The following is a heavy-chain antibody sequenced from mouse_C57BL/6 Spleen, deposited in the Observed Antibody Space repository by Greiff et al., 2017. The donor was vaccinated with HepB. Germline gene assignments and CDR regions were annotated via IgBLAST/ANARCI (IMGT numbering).Heavy chain of an antibody. CDR3: AKDGDGYRFAY. J-gene: IGHJ3*01. V-gene: IGHV1-82*01. D-gene: IGHD2-3*01. CDR2: IYPGDGDT. CDR1: GYAFSSSW. Sequence: VQLQQSGPELVKPGASVKISCKASGYAFSSSWMNWVKQRPGKGLEWIGRIYPGDGDTNYNGKFKGKATLTAAKSSSTAYMQLSSLTSEDSAVDFCAKDGDGYRFAYWGQGTLVTVSA.